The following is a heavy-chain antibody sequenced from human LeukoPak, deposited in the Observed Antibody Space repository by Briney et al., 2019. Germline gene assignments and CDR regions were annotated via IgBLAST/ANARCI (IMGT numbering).Heavy chain of an antibody. D-gene: IGHD3-10*01. Sequence: SETLSLTCTVSGGSISSYYWSWIRQPPGKGLEWIGYIYYSGSTNYNPSLKSRVTISVDTSKNQFSLKLSSVTAADAAVYYCARDGITMVRGVMHYMDVWGKGTTVTISS. CDR3: ARDGITMVRGVMHYMDV. J-gene: IGHJ6*03. V-gene: IGHV4-59*12. CDR1: GGSISSYY. CDR2: IYYSGST.